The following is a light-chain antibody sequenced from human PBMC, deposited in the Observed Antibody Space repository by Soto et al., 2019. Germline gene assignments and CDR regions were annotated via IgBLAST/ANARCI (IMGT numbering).Light chain of an antibody. V-gene: IGLV4-69*01. Sequence: QSVLTQSPSASASLGDSVKLTCTLSSGHSSYAIAWHQQQPEKGPRYLMKLNSDGSHSKGDGIPDRFSGSSSGAERYLTISSLQSEDEADYYCQTWGTGIPVFGGGTKVTVL. J-gene: IGLJ3*02. CDR1: SGHSSYA. CDR3: QTWGTGIPV. CDR2: LNSDGSH.